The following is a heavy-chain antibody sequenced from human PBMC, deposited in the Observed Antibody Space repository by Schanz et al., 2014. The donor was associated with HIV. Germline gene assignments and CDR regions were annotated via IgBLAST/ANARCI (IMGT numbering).Heavy chain of an antibody. J-gene: IGHJ4*02. CDR2: LNPNGGGT. V-gene: IGHV1-2*02. D-gene: IGHD4-17*01. CDR3: ARSTTVETFDY. Sequence: QAQLVQSGAEVKKPGASVTVSCNVSGYTFSGYYLHWVRQAPGQGLEWMGWLNPNGGGTKYAQTFHDRVTMTGDTSISTAYLEVTRLKSDDTAMYFCARSTTVETFDYWGQGTLVTVSS. CDR1: GYTFSGYY.